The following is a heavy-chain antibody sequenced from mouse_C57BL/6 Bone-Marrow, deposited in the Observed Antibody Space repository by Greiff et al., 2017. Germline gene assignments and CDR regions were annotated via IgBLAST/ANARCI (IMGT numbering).Heavy chain of an antibody. D-gene: IGHD1-3*01. Sequence: EVKLQESGPELVKPGDSVKISCKASGYSFTGYFMNWVMQSHGKSLEWIGRINPYNGDTFYNQKFKGKATLTVDKSSSTAHMELRSLTSEDSAVYYCARYLYAYYFDYWGQGTTLTVSS. V-gene: IGHV1-20*01. J-gene: IGHJ2*01. CDR1: GYSFTGYF. CDR2: INPYNGDT. CDR3: ARYLYAYYFDY.